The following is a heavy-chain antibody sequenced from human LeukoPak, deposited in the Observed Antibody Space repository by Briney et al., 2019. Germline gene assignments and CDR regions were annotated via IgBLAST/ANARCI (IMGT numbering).Heavy chain of an antibody. CDR3: ARSITMIVVGGIGYYLDY. CDR2: ISSSGDST. D-gene: IGHD3-22*01. Sequence: SGGSLRLSCAASGFTFSSYAMHWVRQAPGKGLEYVSGISSSGDSTYYANSVKGRFTISRDNSKNTLYLQMGSLRAEDMAVYYCARSITMIVVGGIGYYLDYWGQGTLVTVSS. J-gene: IGHJ4*02. V-gene: IGHV3-64*01. CDR1: GFTFSSYA.